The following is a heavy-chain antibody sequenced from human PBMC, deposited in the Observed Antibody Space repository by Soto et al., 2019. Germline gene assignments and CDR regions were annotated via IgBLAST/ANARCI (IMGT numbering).Heavy chain of an antibody. CDR3: ATLTAGGSGRGY. CDR1: GASVSSASYH. CDR2: ITGSP. V-gene: IGHV4-31*03. Sequence: QVQLQESGPGLVEPSQTLSLTCTVSGASVSSASYHWSWIRQHPGKGLEWIGYITGSPYYNPSLKSRVTISLDTSRNHFSLESSSVTAADTAVYYCATLTAGGSGRGYWGQGTLGTVSS. D-gene: IGHD5-12*01. J-gene: IGHJ4*02.